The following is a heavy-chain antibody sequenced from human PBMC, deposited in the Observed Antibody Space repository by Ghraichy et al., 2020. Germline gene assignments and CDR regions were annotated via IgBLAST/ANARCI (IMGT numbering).Heavy chain of an antibody. V-gene: IGHV4-34*01. Sequence: SETLSLTCAVYGGSFSGYYWSWIRQPPGKGLEWIGEINHSGSTNYNPSLKSRVTISVDTSKNQFSLKLSSVTAADTAVYYCASEIVGATARGTDYFDYWGQGTLVTVSS. CDR2: INHSGST. D-gene: IGHD1-26*01. CDR1: GGSFSGYY. J-gene: IGHJ4*02. CDR3: ASEIVGATARGTDYFDY.